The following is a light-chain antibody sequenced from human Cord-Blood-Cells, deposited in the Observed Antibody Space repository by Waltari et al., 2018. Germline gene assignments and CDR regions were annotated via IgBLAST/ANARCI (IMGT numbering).Light chain of an antibody. CDR3: QSYDSSNQV. Sequence: NFMLTQPHSVSESPGKTVTISCTRSSGSIASNYVQWYQQRPGSSPTTVIYEDNQRPSGVPCRFSGAIDSSSNSASLTISGLKTEDEADDYCQSYDSSNQVFGGGTKLTVL. J-gene: IGLJ2*01. CDR2: EDN. V-gene: IGLV6-57*01. CDR1: SGSIASNY.